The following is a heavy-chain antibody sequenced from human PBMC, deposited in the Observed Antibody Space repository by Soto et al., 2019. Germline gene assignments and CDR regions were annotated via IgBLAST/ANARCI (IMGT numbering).Heavy chain of an antibody. Sequence: QVQLQESGPGLVKPSQTLSLTCTVSGGSISTVNYWWSWIRQSPDMGLEWIGDIYNGGSTYNNPSLESRVTMSADTSKHQLSLTLSSVSAADTAVYYCARGPSGDKVDSWGQGTLVTVSS. CDR2: IYNGGST. CDR1: GGSISTVNYW. CDR3: ARGPSGDKVDS. V-gene: IGHV4-30-4*01. J-gene: IGHJ4*02. D-gene: IGHD7-27*01.